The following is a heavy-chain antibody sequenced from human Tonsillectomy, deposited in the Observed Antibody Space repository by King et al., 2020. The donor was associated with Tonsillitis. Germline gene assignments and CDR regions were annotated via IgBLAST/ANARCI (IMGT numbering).Heavy chain of an antibody. Sequence: VQLVESGGGLVQPGGSLRLSCAASGFTFSSYAMSWVRQAPGKGLEWVSVIYSGGSSTYYADSVKGRFTISRDNSKNTLYLQMKSLRAEDTAVDYCSKGRYCSCTSCYLDYWGQGPLVTVSS. CDR2: IYSGGSST. V-gene: IGHV3-23*03. CDR3: SKGRYCSCTSCYLDY. D-gene: IGHD2-2*01. CDR1: GFTFSSYA. J-gene: IGHJ4*02.